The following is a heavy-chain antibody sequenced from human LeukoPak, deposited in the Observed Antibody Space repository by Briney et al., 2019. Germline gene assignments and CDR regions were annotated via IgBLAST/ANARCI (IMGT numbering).Heavy chain of an antibody. J-gene: IGHJ4*02. CDR3: ARGLIAGQEDPDY. Sequence: SVKVSCKASGDTFSSYAISWVRQAPGQGLEWMGGIIPIFGTANYAQKFQGRVTITADESTSTAYMELSSLRSEDTAVYYCARGLIAGQEDPDYWGQGTLVTVSS. V-gene: IGHV1-69*13. D-gene: IGHD2-21*01. CDR1: GDTFSSYA. CDR2: IIPIFGTA.